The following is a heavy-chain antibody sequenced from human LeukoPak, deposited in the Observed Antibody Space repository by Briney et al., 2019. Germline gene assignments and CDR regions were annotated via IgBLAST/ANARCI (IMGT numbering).Heavy chain of an antibody. V-gene: IGHV3-64D*06. Sequence: GGSLRLSCAASGFTFSNYDLDWVRQAPGKGLEYVSGISSNGGNTYYADSVKGRFTMSRANTNNTLYLQMSSLRAEDTALYYCVKDRGQSIETAGHFGSWGQGTLVTVSS. CDR2: ISSNGGNT. D-gene: IGHD5-24*01. CDR1: GFTFSNYD. J-gene: IGHJ4*02. CDR3: VKDRGQSIETAGHFGS.